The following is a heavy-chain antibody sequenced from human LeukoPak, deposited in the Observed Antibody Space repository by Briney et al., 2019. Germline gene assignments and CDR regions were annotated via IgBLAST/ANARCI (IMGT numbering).Heavy chain of an antibody. Sequence: GASVKVSCKASGYTFTSHGISWVRQAPGQGLEWMGWIRAYNGNTNYAQKLQGRVTMTTDTSTSTAYMELRSLRSDDTAVYYCARDQMLRFLEWLRAPAFDIWGQGTMVTVSS. CDR2: IRAYNGNT. V-gene: IGHV1-18*01. J-gene: IGHJ3*02. CDR1: GYTFTSHG. CDR3: ARDQMLRFLEWLRAPAFDI. D-gene: IGHD3-3*01.